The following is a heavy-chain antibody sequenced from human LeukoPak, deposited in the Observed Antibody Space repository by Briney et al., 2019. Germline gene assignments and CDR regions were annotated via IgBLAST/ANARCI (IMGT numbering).Heavy chain of an antibody. D-gene: IGHD6-19*01. CDR1: GYTFTGYD. V-gene: IGHV1-2*02. CDR2: INPNSGGT. J-gene: IGHJ4*02. CDR3: ARYSSGWHTFDY. Sequence: ASVKVSCKGSGYTFTGYDMHWVRQAPGQGLGWMGWINPNSGGTNYAQKVQGRVTMTRDTSISTAYMELSRLRSDDPAVYYCARYSSGWHTFDYWGQGTLVTVSS.